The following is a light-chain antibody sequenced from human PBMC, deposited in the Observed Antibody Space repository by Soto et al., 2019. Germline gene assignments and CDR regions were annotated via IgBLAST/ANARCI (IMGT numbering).Light chain of an antibody. CDR3: QQRSNWPLT. Sequence: EIVLTQSPATLSLSPGERATLSCRASQSVSSYLAWYQQKPGQAPRLLIHDASNRATGIPARFSGSGSGTDFTLTISSLESEDFAVYYCQQRSNWPLTFGGGTKVEI. CDR1: QSVSSY. CDR2: DAS. V-gene: IGKV3-11*01. J-gene: IGKJ4*01.